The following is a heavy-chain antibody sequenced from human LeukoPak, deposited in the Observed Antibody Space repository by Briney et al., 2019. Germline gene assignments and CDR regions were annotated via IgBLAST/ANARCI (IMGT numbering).Heavy chain of an antibody. V-gene: IGHV4-39*01. CDR3: ARLARSTRDYSWHFDL. Sequence: RSETLSLTCTVSGGSVSSNNYYWTWLRQPPGMGLQWIGTVFYSGTTYYNPSLKSRATTSVDTSKNQFSLKLSSVTVADMAVYYCARLARSTRDYSWHFDLWGRGTLVTASS. D-gene: IGHD4-17*01. CDR1: GGSVSSNNYY. CDR2: VFYSGTT. J-gene: IGHJ2*01.